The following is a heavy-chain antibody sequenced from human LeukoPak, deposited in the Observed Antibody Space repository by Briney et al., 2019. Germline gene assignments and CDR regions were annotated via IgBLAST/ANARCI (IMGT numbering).Heavy chain of an antibody. V-gene: IGHV1-18*01. CDR3: ARSGSGDYYYDSSGYAFDI. CDR1: GYTFTSYG. J-gene: IGHJ3*02. Sequence: ASVKVSCKASGYTFTSYGISWVRQAPGQGLEWMGWISAYNGNTNYAQKLQGRVTMTTDTSTSTAYMELRSLRSDDTAVYYCARSGSGDYYYDSSGYAFDIWGQGTMVTVSS. CDR2: ISAYNGNT. D-gene: IGHD3-22*01.